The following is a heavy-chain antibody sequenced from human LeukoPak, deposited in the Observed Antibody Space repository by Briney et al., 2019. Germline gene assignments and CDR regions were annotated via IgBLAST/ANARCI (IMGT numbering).Heavy chain of an antibody. CDR2: IIPIFGTA. D-gene: IGHD3-22*01. V-gene: IGHV1-69*05. CDR3: ARVRGGSSGYYYYYMDV. Sequence: GSSVKVSCKASGGTYSSYAISWVRQAPGQGLEWMGRIIPIFGTANYAQKFQGRVTITTDESTSTAYMELSSLRSEDTAVYYCARVRGGSSGYYYYYMDVWSKGTTVTVSS. J-gene: IGHJ6*03. CDR1: GGTYSSYA.